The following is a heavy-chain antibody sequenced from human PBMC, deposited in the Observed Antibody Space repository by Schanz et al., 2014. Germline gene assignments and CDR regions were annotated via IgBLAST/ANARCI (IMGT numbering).Heavy chain of an antibody. D-gene: IGHD4-17*01. CDR2: INSVGSNT. J-gene: IGHJ3*02. Sequence: EVHLVESGGGLVQPGGSLRLSCAASGFTFSSHWMHWVRQDPGKGLVWVARINSVGSNTDYADSVTGRFTISRDNAKNTLYLQMNTLRAEDTAVYYCARKMKLGVYGGKGHDSLDIWGQGTMVNVSS. V-gene: IGHV3-74*02. CDR3: ARKMKLGVYGGKGHDSLDI. CDR1: GFTFSSHW.